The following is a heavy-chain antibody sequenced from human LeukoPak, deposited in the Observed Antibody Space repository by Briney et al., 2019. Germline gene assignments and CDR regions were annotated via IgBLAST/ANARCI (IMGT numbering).Heavy chain of an antibody. V-gene: IGHV3-11*06. J-gene: IGHJ4*02. CDR2: ISASGSYT. CDR1: GFSFSDEY. CDR3: ARVANQKHYFDY. Sequence: GGSLRLSCAASGFSFSDEYMSWIRQAPGQGPEWISYISASGSYTNYADSVKGRFTISRDNAKSSLYLQIHSLRAEDTAVYYCARVANQKHYFDYWGQGTLVTVSS. D-gene: IGHD2-21*01.